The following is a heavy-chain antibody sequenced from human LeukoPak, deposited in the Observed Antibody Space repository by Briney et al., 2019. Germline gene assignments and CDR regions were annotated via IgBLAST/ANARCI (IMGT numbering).Heavy chain of an antibody. J-gene: IGHJ4*02. Sequence: SETLSLTCTVSGGSISSYYWSWIRQPPGKGLEWIGYIYYSGSTNYNPSLKSRVTISVDTSKNQFSLKLSSVTAADTAVYYCARGDDFWSGYPLWGQGTLVNVSS. D-gene: IGHD3-3*01. CDR2: IYYSGST. V-gene: IGHV4-59*01. CDR3: ARGDDFWSGYPL. CDR1: GGSISSYY.